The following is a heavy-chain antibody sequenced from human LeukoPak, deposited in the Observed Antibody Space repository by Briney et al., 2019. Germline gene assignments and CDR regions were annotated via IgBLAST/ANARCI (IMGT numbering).Heavy chain of an antibody. CDR3: ARHPFSDGFDI. J-gene: IGHJ3*02. V-gene: IGHV4-59*08. Sequence: SENLSLTCTISGGSISTFYWSWLRQPPGKGLEWIAYIFHTGNSNYNPSLKGRVTISVDTSKNQFSLKVNSVTAADTAMYYCARHPFSDGFDIWGQGTMVTVSS. CDR2: IFHTGNS. CDR1: GGSISTFY.